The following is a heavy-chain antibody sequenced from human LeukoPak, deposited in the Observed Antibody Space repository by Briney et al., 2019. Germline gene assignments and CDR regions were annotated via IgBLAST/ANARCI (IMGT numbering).Heavy chain of an antibody. V-gene: IGHV4-59*05. CDR1: GVSISGSY. J-gene: IGHJ4*02. CDR3: ARQRSENKDY. CDR2: IFYREGFSYGGTS. Sequence: PSETLSLTCSVSGVSISGSYWIWIRQPPGRGLEWIASIFYREGFSYGGTSFYNPSLESRATISVDTSNNAFSLKLTSVTAADTAVYYCARQRSENKDYWGQGTLVTVSS. D-gene: IGHD1/OR15-1a*01.